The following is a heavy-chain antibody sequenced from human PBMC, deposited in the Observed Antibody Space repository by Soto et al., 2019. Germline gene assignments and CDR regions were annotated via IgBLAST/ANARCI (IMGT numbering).Heavy chain of an antibody. D-gene: IGHD2-15*01. CDR2: ISAYNGNT. V-gene: IGHV1-18*01. J-gene: IGHJ4*02. CDR1: GYTFTSYG. Sequence: ASVKVSCKASGYTFTSYGISWVRQAPGQGLEWMGWISAYNGNTNYAQKLQGRVTMTTDTSTSTAYMELRSLRSDGTAVYYCASDRVAATTPYYIDFWGQGTLVTVSS. CDR3: ASDRVAATTPYYIDF.